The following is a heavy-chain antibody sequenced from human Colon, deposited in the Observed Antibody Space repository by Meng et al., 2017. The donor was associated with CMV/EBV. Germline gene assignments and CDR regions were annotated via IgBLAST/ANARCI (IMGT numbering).Heavy chain of an antibody. V-gene: IGHV1-3*01. CDR1: GFVVPTYA. D-gene: IGHD3-9*01. CDR2: ISGGNGHT. Sequence: KASGFVVPTYAMDWVSQDHGQRLEGMGWISGGNGHTKYSQRLQGRVSITRDTSTNTAYMELSSLTSEDTAVYYCARGSSGFTGYLAYWGQGTLVTVSS. J-gene: IGHJ4*02. CDR3: ARGSSGFTGYLAY.